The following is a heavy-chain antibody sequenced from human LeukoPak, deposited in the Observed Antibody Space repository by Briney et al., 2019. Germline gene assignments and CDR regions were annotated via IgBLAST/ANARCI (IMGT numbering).Heavy chain of an antibody. D-gene: IGHD3-22*01. V-gene: IGHV4-39*07. Sequence: PSETLSLTCTVSGGSISSSSYYWGWIRQPPGKGLEWIGSIYYSGSTYYNPSLKSRVTISVDTSKNQFSLKLSSVTAADTAVYYCARVTRITMIVVVTGFDYWGQGTLVTVSS. J-gene: IGHJ4*02. CDR2: IYYSGST. CDR3: ARVTRITMIVVVTGFDY. CDR1: GGSISSSSYY.